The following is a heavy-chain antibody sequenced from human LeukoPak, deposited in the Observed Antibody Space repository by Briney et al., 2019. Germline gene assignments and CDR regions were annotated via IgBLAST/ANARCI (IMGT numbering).Heavy chain of an antibody. CDR1: GYTFTGYY. J-gene: IGHJ4*02. CDR2: INPNSGGR. D-gene: IGHD6-13*01. V-gene: IGHV1-2*02. CDR3: ARGGRGPRYSSSWYLGY. Sequence: ASVKVSCKPSGYTFTGYYIHWVRQAPGQGLEWMGWINPNSGGRNYAQKFQDRVTMTRDTSISTVYMELSRLKSDDTAVYYCARGGRGPRYSSSWYLGYWGQGTLVTVSS.